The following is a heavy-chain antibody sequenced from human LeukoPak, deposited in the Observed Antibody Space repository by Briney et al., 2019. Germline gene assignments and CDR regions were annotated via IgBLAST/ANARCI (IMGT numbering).Heavy chain of an antibody. V-gene: IGHV3-30-3*01. J-gene: IGHJ4*02. Sequence: PGRSLRLSCAASGFTFSSYAMHWVRQAPGKGLEWVAVISYDGSNKYYADSVKGRFTISRDNSKNTLYLQMNSLRAEDTAVHYCASQTGNWGQGTLVTVSS. CDR3: ASQTGN. CDR2: ISYDGSNK. CDR1: GFTFSSYA. D-gene: IGHD1-1*01.